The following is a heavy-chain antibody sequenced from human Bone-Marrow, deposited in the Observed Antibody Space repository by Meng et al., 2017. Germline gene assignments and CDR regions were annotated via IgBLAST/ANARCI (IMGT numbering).Heavy chain of an antibody. CDR2: IYHSGTA. CDR3: ARGDGYNRYFDY. CDR1: GGSISSDNYP. D-gene: IGHD5-24*01. J-gene: IGHJ4*02. V-gene: IGHV4-30-2*01. Sequence: QLQLQESRPGLVTPAPSPSLTCAVSGGSISSDNYPWSWIRQPPGKGLESIGYIYHSGTAYYTPSLESRVTISVDRSKSPFSLKLSSVTAADTAVYYCARGDGYNRYFDYWGQGTLVTVSS.